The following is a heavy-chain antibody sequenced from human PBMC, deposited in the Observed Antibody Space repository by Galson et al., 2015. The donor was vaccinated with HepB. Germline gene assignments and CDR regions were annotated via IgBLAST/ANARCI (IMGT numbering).Heavy chain of an antibody. D-gene: IGHD1-20*01. J-gene: IGHJ6*02. CDR3: AGILYNWNLNYYYGMDV. CDR1: GFTVSSDY. CDR2: IYTGGST. Sequence: SLRLSCAASGFTVSSDYMNWVRQAPGKGLEWVSVIYTGGSTYYADSVKGRFTISRDNSKNTVYLQMNSLRPEETAVYYCAGILYNWNLNYYYGMDVWGRGTTVTVSS. V-gene: IGHV3-66*02.